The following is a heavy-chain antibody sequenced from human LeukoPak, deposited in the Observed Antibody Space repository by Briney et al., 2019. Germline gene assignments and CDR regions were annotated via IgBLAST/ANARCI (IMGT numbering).Heavy chain of an antibody. CDR3: ARDRGNWSGSGGMDV. V-gene: IGHV3-33*01. CDR1: GFTFSSYA. CDR2: IWYDGSNK. J-gene: IGHJ6*02. Sequence: GGSLRLSCAASGFTFSSYAMHWVRQAPGKGLEWVAVIWYDGSNKYYADSVKGRFTISRDNSKNTLYLQMNSLRAKDTAVYYCARDRGNWSGSGGMDVWGQGTTVTVS. D-gene: IGHD3-3*01.